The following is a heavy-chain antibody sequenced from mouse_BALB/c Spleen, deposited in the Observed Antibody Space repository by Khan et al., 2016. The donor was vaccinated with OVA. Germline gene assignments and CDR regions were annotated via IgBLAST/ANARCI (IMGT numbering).Heavy chain of an antibody. V-gene: IGHV3-2*02. J-gene: IGHJ4*01. CDR3: ARGRTY. Sequence: EVQLQESGPGLVKPSQSLSLTCTVTGYSITSDYAWNWIRQFPGNKLEWMGYISYSGSSSYQPSLKSRIFITRDTSKNQFFLQLNSMTTEDTATYYCARGRTYWGQGTSVTVSS. CDR1: GYSITSDYA. CDR2: ISYSGSS.